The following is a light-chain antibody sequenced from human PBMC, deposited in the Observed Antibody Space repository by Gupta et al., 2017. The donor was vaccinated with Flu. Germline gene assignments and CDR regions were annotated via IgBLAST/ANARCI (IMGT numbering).Light chain of an antibody. Sequence: EIVFTQSPGTLSLSPGERATLSCRASQRVSSRYLAWYQQKPGQAPRLLIYVASSRATGIPDRFSGSGSGRDFTLTISRLEPEDFAVYYCQQSDNSPWTFGQGTKVEI. J-gene: IGKJ1*01. V-gene: IGKV3-20*01. CDR1: QRVSSRY. CDR2: VAS. CDR3: QQSDNSPWT.